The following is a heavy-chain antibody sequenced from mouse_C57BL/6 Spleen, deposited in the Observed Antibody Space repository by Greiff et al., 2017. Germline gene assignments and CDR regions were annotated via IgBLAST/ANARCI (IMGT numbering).Heavy chain of an antibody. V-gene: IGHV1-76*01. CDR2: IYPGSGNT. CDR1: GYTFTDYY. CDR3: DGGTGMDY. J-gene: IGHJ4*01. Sequence: VQLQQSGAELVRPGASVKLSCKASGYTFTDYYINWVKQRPGQGLEWIARIYPGSGNTYYNEKFKGKATLTAEKSSSTAYMQLSSLTSEDSAVCYCDGGTGMDYWGQGTSVTVSS.